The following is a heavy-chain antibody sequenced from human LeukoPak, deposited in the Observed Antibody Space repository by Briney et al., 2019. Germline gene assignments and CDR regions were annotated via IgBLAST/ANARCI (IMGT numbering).Heavy chain of an antibody. CDR2: IHDSGST. J-gene: IGHJ4*02. CDR3: ARDRREQYCSGGSCYSALGFFGY. D-gene: IGHD2-15*01. V-gene: IGHV4-59*01. Sequence: SETLSLTCTVSGGSISSYYWSWIRQPPGKGLEWIGYIHDSGSTNYNPSLKSRVTISVDTSKNRFSLKPSSVTAADTAVYYCARDRREQYCSGGSCYSALGFFGYWGQGTLVTVSS. CDR1: GGSISSYY.